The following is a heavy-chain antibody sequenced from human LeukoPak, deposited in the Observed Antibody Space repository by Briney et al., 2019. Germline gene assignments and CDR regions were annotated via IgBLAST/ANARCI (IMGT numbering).Heavy chain of an antibody. CDR3: ARDVDYYDSSGYYTLDY. D-gene: IGHD3-22*01. J-gene: IGHJ4*02. Sequence: KPSETLSLTCTVSGGSISSYYWSWVQQPAGKGLEWIGRIYTSGSTNYNPSLKSRVTMSVDTSKNQFSLKLSSVTAADTAVYYCARDVDYYDSSGYYTLDYWGQGTLVTVSS. V-gene: IGHV4-4*07. CDR2: IYTSGST. CDR1: GGSISSYY.